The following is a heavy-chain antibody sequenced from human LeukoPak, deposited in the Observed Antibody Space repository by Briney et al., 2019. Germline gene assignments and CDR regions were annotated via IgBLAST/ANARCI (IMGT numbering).Heavy chain of an antibody. CDR3: ARDQVGRVIFDAFDL. J-gene: IGHJ3*01. V-gene: IGHV6-1*01. D-gene: IGHD2-21*01. CDR2: TYYRSKWYS. Sequence: SQTLSLTCAISGDSVSRNSAAWNWIRQSLSRGLEWLGRTYYRSKWYSDYADSVKSRITINPDTTKNQFSLQLNSVTPEDTAVYYCARDQVGRVIFDAFDLWGQGTMVTVSS. CDR1: GDSVSRNSAA.